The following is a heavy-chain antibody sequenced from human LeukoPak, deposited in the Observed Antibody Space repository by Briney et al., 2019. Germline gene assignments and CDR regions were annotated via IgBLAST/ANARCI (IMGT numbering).Heavy chain of an antibody. CDR2: IYWNDDK. CDR3: VHKYDYQDYFDY. CDR1: GFSFSSGGVG. J-gene: IGHJ4*02. V-gene: IGHV2-5*01. D-gene: IGHD4/OR15-4a*01. Sequence: ESGPTLVNPTQTLTLTCTFSGFSFSSGGVGVGWIRQPPGKALEWLTLIYWNDDKRYSPSLKGRLTITKDTSKNQVVLIMTNMDPVDTATYCCVHKYDYQDYFDYWGQGTLVTVSS.